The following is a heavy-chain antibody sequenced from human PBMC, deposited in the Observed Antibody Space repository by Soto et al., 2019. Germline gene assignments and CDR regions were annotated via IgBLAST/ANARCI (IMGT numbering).Heavy chain of an antibody. CDR2: IKQDGSEN. V-gene: IGHV3-7*01. D-gene: IGHD6-19*01. Sequence: GGSLRLSCAASGFTFINYWMSLFRQAPGKGLEWVANIKQDGSENYYVDSVNGRFTTSRDNTKNSFYLQMNSLRAEDTAVYYCARDHINGWKFDYWGRGTLVTVSS. J-gene: IGHJ4*02. CDR3: ARDHINGWKFDY. CDR1: GFTFINYW.